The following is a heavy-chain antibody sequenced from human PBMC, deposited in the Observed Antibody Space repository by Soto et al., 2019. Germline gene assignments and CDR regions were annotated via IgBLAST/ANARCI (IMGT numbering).Heavy chain of an antibody. D-gene: IGHD3-10*01. CDR1: GYSFAGYW. Sequence: GESLKISCKGSGYSFAGYWIGWVRQMPGKGLDWMGVIYPGDSDTRYSPSFHGQVTISADKSISTAYLQWSSLKASDTAMYFCARLPGVRGVFDGFNVWGQGTMVTVS. CDR2: IYPGDSDT. V-gene: IGHV5-51*01. CDR3: ARLPGVRGVFDGFNV. J-gene: IGHJ3*01.